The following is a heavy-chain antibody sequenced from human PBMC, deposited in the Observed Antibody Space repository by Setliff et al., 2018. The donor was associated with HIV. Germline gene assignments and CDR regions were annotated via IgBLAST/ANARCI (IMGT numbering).Heavy chain of an antibody. D-gene: IGHD2-15*01. CDR2: VSTSGST. V-gene: IGHV4-4*07. CDR3: ARGQYCGGGSCYSPSYNWFDP. J-gene: IGHJ5*02. CDR1: GGSISTYY. Sequence: SETLSLTCTVSGGSISTYYWSWIRQPAGKGLEWIGRVSTSGSTKYNPSLKSRVTMSLDTSKNEFSLKLSSVTAADTAVYYCARGQYCGGGSCYSPSYNWFDPWGQGTLVTVSS.